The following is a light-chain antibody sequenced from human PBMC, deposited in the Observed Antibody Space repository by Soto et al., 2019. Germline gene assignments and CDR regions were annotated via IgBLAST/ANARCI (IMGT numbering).Light chain of an antibody. CDR1: QSVINSY. J-gene: IGKJ5*01. V-gene: IGKV3-20*01. CDR3: QQYDNWPPIT. CDR2: GAY. Sequence: EVVLTQSPGTLSLSSGERATLSCRASQSVINSYLAWYQQKPGQAPRLLLYGAYNRATGIPDRFSGSGSGTEFTLTISSLQSEDFAVYYCQQYDNWPPITFGQGTRLEIK.